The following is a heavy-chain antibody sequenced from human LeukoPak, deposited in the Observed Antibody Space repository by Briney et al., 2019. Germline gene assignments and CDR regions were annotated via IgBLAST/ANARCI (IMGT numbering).Heavy chain of an antibody. V-gene: IGHV3-23*01. CDR1: GFTFSSYA. CDR2: VSGSGGST. J-gene: IGHJ4*02. D-gene: IGHD5-12*01. Sequence: GGSLILPCAASGFTFSSYAMSWVRQAPGKGLEWVSGVSGSGGSTYYADSVKGRFTISRDNSKNTLYLQMNSLRAEDTAVYYCAKDLDIVATITGNWGQGTLVTVSS. CDR3: AKDLDIVATITGN.